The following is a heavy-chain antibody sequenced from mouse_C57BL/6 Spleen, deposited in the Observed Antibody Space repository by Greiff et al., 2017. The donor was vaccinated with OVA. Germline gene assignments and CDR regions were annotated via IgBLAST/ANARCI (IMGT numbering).Heavy chain of an antibody. Sequence: QVHVKQPGAELVRPGSSVKLSCKASGYTFTSYWMHWVKQRPIQGLEWIGNIDPSDSETHYNQKFKDKATLTVDKSSSTAYMQLSSLTSEDAAVYYCARLNHGAYWGQGTLVTVSA. CDR2: IDPSDSET. CDR1: GYTFTSYW. J-gene: IGHJ3*01. CDR3: ARLNHGAY. V-gene: IGHV1-52*01.